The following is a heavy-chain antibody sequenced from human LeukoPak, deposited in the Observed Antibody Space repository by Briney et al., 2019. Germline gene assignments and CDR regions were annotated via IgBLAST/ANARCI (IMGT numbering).Heavy chain of an antibody. CDR2: INHSGST. CDR1: GGSISSSSYY. Sequence: SETLSLTCTVSGGSISSSSYYWGWIRQPPGKGLEWIGEINHSGSTNYNPSLKSRVTISVDTSKNQFSLKLSSVTAADTAVYYCARHRGIYYYASGSQSALDYWGQGTLVTVSS. CDR3: ARHRGIYYYASGSQSALDY. J-gene: IGHJ4*02. D-gene: IGHD3-10*01. V-gene: IGHV4-39*01.